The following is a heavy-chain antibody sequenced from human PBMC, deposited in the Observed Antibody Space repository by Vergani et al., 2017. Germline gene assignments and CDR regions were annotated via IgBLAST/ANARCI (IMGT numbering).Heavy chain of an antibody. CDR2: IYYSGST. CDR1: GGSISSSSYY. D-gene: IGHD3-9*01. CDR3: ARPPFDILTGHRSSEKIDY. Sequence: QLQLQESGPGLVKPSETLSLTCTVSGGSISSSSYYWGWIRQPPGKGLEWIGSIYYSGSTYYNPSLKSRVTISVDTSKNQFSLKLSSVTAADTAVYYCARPPFDILTGHRSSEKIDYWGQGTLVTVSS. V-gene: IGHV4-39*01. J-gene: IGHJ4*02.